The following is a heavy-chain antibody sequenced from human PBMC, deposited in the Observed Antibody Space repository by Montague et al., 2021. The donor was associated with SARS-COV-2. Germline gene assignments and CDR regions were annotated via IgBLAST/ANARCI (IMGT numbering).Heavy chain of an antibody. CDR1: GASSSNYY. J-gene: IGHJ6*02. Sequence: SETLSLTCAVYGASSSNYYWSWIRQSAGKELEWMGRLYTSGSTYYNPSFKSRVTMSLDASKNLFSLNLSSMTAADTAVYYCARDGADYSFAYYHEMDVWGQGIAVTVSS. CDR3: ARDGADYSFAYYHEMDV. D-gene: IGHD5-12*01. V-gene: IGHV4-4*07. CDR2: LYTSGST.